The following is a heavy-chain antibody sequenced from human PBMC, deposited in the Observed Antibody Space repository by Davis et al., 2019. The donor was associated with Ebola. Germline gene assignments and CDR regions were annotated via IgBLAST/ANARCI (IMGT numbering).Heavy chain of an antibody. CDR1: GFTFSSYR. CDR2: ISGTGYTI. CDR3: VRVGFDY. Sequence: GESLKISCAASGFTFSSYRMNWVRQAPGKGPEWIAYISGTGYTIQYADSVKGRFTISRDNGENSVYLQMMSLRDEDTAVYYCVRVGFDYWGQGTLVTVSS. V-gene: IGHV3-48*02. J-gene: IGHJ4*02.